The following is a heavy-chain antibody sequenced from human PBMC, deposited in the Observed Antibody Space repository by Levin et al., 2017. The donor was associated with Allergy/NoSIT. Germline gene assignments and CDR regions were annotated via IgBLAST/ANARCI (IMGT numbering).Heavy chain of an antibody. D-gene: IGHD2-21*01. CDR3: ARGPPRRDSGPRFN. V-gene: IGHV1-2*02. CDR2: INPNSGGT. CDR1: GYTFTGYY. J-gene: IGHJ4*02. Sequence: PGGSLRLSCKAPGYTFTGYYMHWVRQAPGQGLEWMGWINPNSGGTNYAQKFQGRVTMTRDTSISTAYMELSRLRSDDTAVYYCARGPPRRDSGPRFNWGQGTLVTVSS.